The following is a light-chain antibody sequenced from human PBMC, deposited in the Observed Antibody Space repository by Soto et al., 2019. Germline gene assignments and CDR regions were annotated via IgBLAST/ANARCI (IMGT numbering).Light chain of an antibody. Sequence: EIVLTQSPGTLSLSPGERATLSCRASQSISSNYLAWYQQKPGQAPRLLIYVASSRASGIPDRFGGSGSGTDFTLTISKLEPEDFTVYYCQQYGSSLITFGQRTRLEIK. CDR2: VAS. CDR3: QQYGSSLIT. J-gene: IGKJ5*01. V-gene: IGKV3-20*01. CDR1: QSISSNY.